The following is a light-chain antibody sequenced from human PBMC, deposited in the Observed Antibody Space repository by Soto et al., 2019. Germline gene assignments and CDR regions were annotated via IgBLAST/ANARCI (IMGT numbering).Light chain of an antibody. CDR2: GAS. V-gene: IGKV3-15*01. Sequence: EIVMTQSPATLSVSPGERATLSCRASQSVSSNLAWYQQKPGQAPRLLIYGASTRATGIPARFSGSGSGTEFTLIISSLQYQDVAVYYCQQYNNWPPLTFGGGTKVEIK. CDR3: QQYNNWPPLT. CDR1: QSVSSN. J-gene: IGKJ4*01.